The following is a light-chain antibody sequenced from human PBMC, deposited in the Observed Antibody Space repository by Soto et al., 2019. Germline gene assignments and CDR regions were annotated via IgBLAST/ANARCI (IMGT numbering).Light chain of an antibody. CDR1: QSISSY. CDR3: QQYNSYST. V-gene: IGKV1-5*01. J-gene: IGKJ5*01. CDR2: AAS. Sequence: DIQMTQSPSSLSASVGDRVTITCRASQSISSYLNWYQQKPGKAPKLLIYAASSLQSGVPSRFSGSGSGTEFTLTISSLQPDDFATYYCQQYNSYSTFGQGTRREIK.